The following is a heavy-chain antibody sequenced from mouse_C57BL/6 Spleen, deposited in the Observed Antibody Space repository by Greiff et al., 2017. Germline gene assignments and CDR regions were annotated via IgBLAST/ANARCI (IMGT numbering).Heavy chain of an antibody. D-gene: IGHD3-1*01. CDR3: ARDRDLGSMDD. J-gene: IGHJ4*01. V-gene: IGHV5-4*01. CDR1: GFTFSSYA. Sequence: EVHLVESGGGLVKPGGSLKLSCAASGFTFSSYAMSWVRQTPEKRLEWVATISVGGSYTYYPDQVKGRFTISRDNAKKHLYLQMSHLKADDTAMYYCARDRDLGSMDDWGQVTSVTVSS. CDR2: ISVGGSYT.